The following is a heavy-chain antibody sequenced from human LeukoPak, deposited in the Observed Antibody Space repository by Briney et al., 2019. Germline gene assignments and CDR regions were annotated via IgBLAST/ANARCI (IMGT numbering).Heavy chain of an antibody. V-gene: IGHV4-39*01. CDR3: ARRLDVAGGWFDH. CDR1: DASVSSSGFH. J-gene: IGHJ5*02. CDR2: MSYTGPT. D-gene: IGHD1-14*01. Sequence: PSETLSLTCTVSDASVSSSGFHWGWIRQPPGTGLEWIGTMSYTGPTYYNPSLQSRVIISLDTSKNQLSLRLSSVTAADTAVYYCARRLDVAGGWFDHWGQGTLVTVSS.